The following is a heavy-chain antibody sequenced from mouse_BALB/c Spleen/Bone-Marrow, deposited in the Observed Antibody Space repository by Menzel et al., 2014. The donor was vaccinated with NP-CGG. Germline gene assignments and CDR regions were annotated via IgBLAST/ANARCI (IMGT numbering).Heavy chain of an antibody. J-gene: IGHJ1*01. CDR1: GYTFSSYY. D-gene: IGHD1-1*01. CDR2: INPSNGGT. CDR3: TRSNYGYWYFDV. V-gene: IGHV1S81*02. Sequence: VQLVESGAELVEPGASVKLSCKASGYTFSSYYMYWVKQRPGQGLEWIGEINPSNGGTKFNEKFKSKATLTVDKSSSTAYMQLSSLTSEDSAVYYCTRSNYGYWYFDVWGAGTTVTVSS.